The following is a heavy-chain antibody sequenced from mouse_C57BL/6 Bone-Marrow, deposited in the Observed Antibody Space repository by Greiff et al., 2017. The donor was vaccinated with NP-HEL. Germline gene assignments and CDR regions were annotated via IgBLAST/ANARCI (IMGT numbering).Heavy chain of an antibody. CDR2: IYPGNSDT. Sequence: EVQLQQSGTVLARPGASVKMSCKTSGYTFTSYWMHWVKQRPGPGLEWIGAIYPGNSDTSYNQKFKGKAKLTAVTSASTAYMERSSLTNEDSAVYYCTRSSDYYGSSYGEYWGQGTTLTVSS. CDR3: TRSSDYYGSSYGEY. D-gene: IGHD1-1*01. CDR1: GYTFTSYW. J-gene: IGHJ2*01. V-gene: IGHV1-5*01.